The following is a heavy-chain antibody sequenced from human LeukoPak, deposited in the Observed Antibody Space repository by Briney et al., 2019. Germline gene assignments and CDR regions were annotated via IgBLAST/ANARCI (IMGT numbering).Heavy chain of an antibody. CDR1: GYTPTELS. J-gene: IGHJ4*02. D-gene: IGHD1-26*01. CDR2: FDPEDGET. Sequence: ASVKVSCKVSGYTPTELSMHWVRQAPGKGLEWMGGFDPEDGETIYAQKFQGRVTMTEDTSTDTAYMELSSLRSEDTAVYYCATDPFVGATMTPVVYWGQGTLVTVSS. V-gene: IGHV1-24*01. CDR3: ATDPFVGATMTPVVY.